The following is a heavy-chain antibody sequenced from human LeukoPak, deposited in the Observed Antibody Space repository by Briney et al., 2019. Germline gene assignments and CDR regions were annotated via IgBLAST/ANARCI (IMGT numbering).Heavy chain of an antibody. CDR2: ISYSGST. Sequence: SETLSLTCTVSGGPISSYYWSWIRQPPGKGLEWIGYISYSGSTNYIPSLKSRVTISVDTSKNQFSLRLSSVTAADTAMYYCARNGGSYSFDYWGQGTPVAVSA. CDR1: GGPISSYY. D-gene: IGHD1-26*01. J-gene: IGHJ4*02. V-gene: IGHV4-59*01. CDR3: ARNGGSYSFDY.